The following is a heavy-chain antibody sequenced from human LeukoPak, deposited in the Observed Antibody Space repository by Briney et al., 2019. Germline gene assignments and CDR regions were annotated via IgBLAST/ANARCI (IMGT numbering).Heavy chain of an antibody. CDR2: MNPNSGNT. J-gene: IGHJ6*02. V-gene: IGHV1-8*01. CDR1: GYTFTSYD. CDR3: ARAPRYYYCGMDV. Sequence: GASVKVSCKASGYTFTSYDINWVRQAAGQGLEWMGWMNPNSGNTGNAQKFQARVTMTRNTSISTAYMELSSLRSEDTAVYDCARAPRYYYCGMDVWGQGTTVTVSS.